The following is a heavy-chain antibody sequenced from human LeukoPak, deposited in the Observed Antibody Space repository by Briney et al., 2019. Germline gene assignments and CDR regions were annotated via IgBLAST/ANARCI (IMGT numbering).Heavy chain of an antibody. Sequence: ASVKVSCKVSGYTLTELSMHWVRQAPGKGLEWMGGFDPEDGETIYAQKFQGRVTMTEDTSTDTAYMELSSLRSEDTAVYYCATPRPTRGVTSMVFIFDYWGQGTLVTVSS. CDR2: FDPEDGET. D-gene: IGHD5-18*01. V-gene: IGHV1-24*01. J-gene: IGHJ4*02. CDR1: GYTLTELS. CDR3: ATPRPTRGVTSMVFIFDY.